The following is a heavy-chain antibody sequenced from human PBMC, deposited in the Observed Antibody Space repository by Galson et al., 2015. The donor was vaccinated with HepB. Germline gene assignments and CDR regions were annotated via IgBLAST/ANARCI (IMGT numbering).Heavy chain of an antibody. CDR3: AGGEKYSGHFDY. CDR1: GYTFTSYA. J-gene: IGHJ4*02. V-gene: IGHV1-3*01. CDR2: INAGNGNT. Sequence: SVKVSCKASGYTFTSYAMHWVRQAPGQRLEWMGWINAGNGNTKYSQKFQGRVTITRDTSANTAYMELSSLRSEDTAVYYCAGGEKYSGHFDYWGQGTMVTVSS. D-gene: IGHD5-12*01.